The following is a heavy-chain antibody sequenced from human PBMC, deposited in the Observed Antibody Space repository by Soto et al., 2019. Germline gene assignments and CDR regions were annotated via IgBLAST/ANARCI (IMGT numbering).Heavy chain of an antibody. CDR2: ITSSSTYI. V-gene: IGHV3-21*06. CDR1: GFTFSSYW. Sequence: GESLKISCAASGFTFSSYWMSWVRQAPGQGLEWVSSITSSSTYIYYTRSVEGRFTISRDDAKNSLHLQMNSLRAEDTAVYYCARDLLEGYGHARQPDYWGHGTLVTVSA. CDR3: ARDLLEGYGHARQPDY. D-gene: IGHD5-18*01. J-gene: IGHJ4*01.